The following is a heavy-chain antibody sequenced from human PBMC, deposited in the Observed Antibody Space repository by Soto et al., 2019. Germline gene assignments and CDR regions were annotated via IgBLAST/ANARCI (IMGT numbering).Heavy chain of an antibody. V-gene: IGHV1-8*01. CDR2: MNPNSGNT. CDR3: ALRLMVRGVPWSENWFDP. J-gene: IGHJ5*02. D-gene: IGHD3-10*01. CDR1: GYTFTSYD. Sequence: ASVKVSCKASGYTFTSYDINWVRQATGQGLEWMGWMNPNSGNTGYAQKFQGRVTMTRNTSISTAYMELSSLRSEDTAVYYCALRLMVRGVPWSENWFDPWGQGTLVTVSS.